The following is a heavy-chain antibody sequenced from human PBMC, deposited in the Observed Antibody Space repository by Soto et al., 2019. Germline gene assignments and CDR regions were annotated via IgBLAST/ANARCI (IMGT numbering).Heavy chain of an antibody. Sequence: SETLSLTCTVSGGSISNYYWSWIRQPPGKGLEWIGNIYYTGSTNYNPSLKSRVTISVDTSRNQFSLKLTSVTAADTAVYYCARIHSSGYYFFDYWGQGTLVTVS. J-gene: IGHJ4*02. D-gene: IGHD3-22*01. V-gene: IGHV4-59*01. CDR3: ARIHSSGYYFFDY. CDR2: IYYTGST. CDR1: GGSISNYY.